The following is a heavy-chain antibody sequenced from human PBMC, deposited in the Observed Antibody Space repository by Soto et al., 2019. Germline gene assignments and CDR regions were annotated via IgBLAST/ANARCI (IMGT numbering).Heavy chain of an antibody. J-gene: IGHJ4*02. CDR3: ARGPDYYYDSSGYFAY. CDR1: GFTFSSYA. Sequence: QVQLVESGGGVVQPGRSLRLSCAASGFTFSSYAMHWVRQAPGKGLEWVAVISYDGSNKYYADSVKGRFTISRDNSKHPLYLQMNRLRAEDTAVYYCARGPDYYYDSSGYFAYWGQGTLVTVSS. V-gene: IGHV3-30-3*01. D-gene: IGHD3-22*01. CDR2: ISYDGSNK.